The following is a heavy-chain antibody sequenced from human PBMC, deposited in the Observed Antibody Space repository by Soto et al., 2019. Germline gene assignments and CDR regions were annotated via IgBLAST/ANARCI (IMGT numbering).Heavy chain of an antibody. CDR1: GYTFTNYD. CDR2: MDPNSGNT. CDR3: ARGRGWRDY. Sequence: QVQLVQSGAEVKKPGASVKVSCKASGYTFTNYDINWVRQAPGQGLEWMGWMDPNSGNTDYAQKFQGRVTITRNTPISTAYLELSSRSSEDTAVYYCARGRGWRDYWGQGTLVTVSS. V-gene: IGHV1-8*01. D-gene: IGHD6-19*01. J-gene: IGHJ4*02.